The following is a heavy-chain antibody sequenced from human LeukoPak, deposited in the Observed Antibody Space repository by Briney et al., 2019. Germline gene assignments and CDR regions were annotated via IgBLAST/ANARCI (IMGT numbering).Heavy chain of an antibody. CDR2: ISWNSGSI. J-gene: IGHJ6*03. CDR3: AKAPRYYYMDV. Sequence: GGSLRLSCAASGFTFDDYPMHWVRQAPGKGLEWVSGISWNSGSIGYADSVKGRFTISRDNAKNSLYLQMNSLRAEDTALYYCAKAPRYYYMDVWGKGTTVTVSS. CDR1: GFTFDDYP. V-gene: IGHV3-9*01.